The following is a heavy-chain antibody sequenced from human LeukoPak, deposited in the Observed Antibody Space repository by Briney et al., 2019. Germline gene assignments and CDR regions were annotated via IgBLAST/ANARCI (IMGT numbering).Heavy chain of an antibody. J-gene: IGHJ4*02. D-gene: IGHD1-1*01. CDR2: ISSRSRYI. CDR1: GFTFSSYT. V-gene: IGHV3-21*01. Sequence: RSGGSLRLSCAASGFTFSSYTTNWVRQTPGKGLEWVSSISSRSRYIYYADSVKGRFIISRDNAKNSLYLQMNSLRAEDTAVYYCARLLQVEREVLFDYWGQGTLVTVSS. CDR3: ARLLQVEREVLFDY.